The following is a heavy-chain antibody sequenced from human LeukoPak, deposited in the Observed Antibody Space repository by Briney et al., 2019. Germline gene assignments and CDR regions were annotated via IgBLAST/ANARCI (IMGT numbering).Heavy chain of an antibody. CDR2: IDPNSGGT. D-gene: IGHD6-6*01. Sequence: ASVKVSCKASGYTFTGYYMHWVRQAPGQGLEWMGWIDPNSGGTNYAQKFQGRVTITTDESTSTAYMELSSLRSEDTAVHYCARYSSSPNWFDPWGQGTLVTVSS. CDR3: ARYSSSPNWFDP. V-gene: IGHV1-2*02. J-gene: IGHJ5*02. CDR1: GYTFTGYY.